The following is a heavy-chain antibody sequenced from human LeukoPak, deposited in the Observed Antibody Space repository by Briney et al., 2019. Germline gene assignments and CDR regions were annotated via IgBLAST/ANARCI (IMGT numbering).Heavy chain of an antibody. CDR2: IIPIFGTA. V-gene: IGHV1-69*13. J-gene: IGHJ4*02. CDR1: GGTFSRYA. D-gene: IGHD5-18*01. Sequence: ASVKVSCKASGGTFSRYAISWVRQAPGQGLEWMGGIIPIFGTANYAQKFQGRVTITADESTSTAYMELSSLRSEDTAVYYCARSVRGYSSSLDYWGQGTLVTVSS. CDR3: ARSVRGYSSSLDY.